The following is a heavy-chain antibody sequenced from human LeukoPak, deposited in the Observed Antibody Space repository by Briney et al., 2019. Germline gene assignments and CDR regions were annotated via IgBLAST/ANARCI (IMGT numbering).Heavy chain of an antibody. J-gene: IGHJ4*02. Sequence: RGALRLSSAAPGFSVSSNYMSWVRQAPGGGLEWVSLIYSAGDTFYSDSVKGRFTSSRDSSKNTLYLQMNSLRTEDTAIYYCARDSNSFPNFFDFWGQGTLVTVSS. CDR1: GFSVSSNY. CDR2: IYSAGDT. D-gene: IGHD2-21*01. V-gene: IGHV3-53*01. CDR3: ARDSNSFPNFFDF.